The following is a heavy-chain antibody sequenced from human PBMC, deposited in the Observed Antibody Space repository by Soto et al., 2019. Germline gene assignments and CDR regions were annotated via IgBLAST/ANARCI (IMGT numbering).Heavy chain of an antibody. Sequence: SETLSLTCTVSGGSVSSGSYFWSWIRQPPGKGLEWIGCIYYSGSTNYNPSLKNRVTISADTSKNRFSLRLRSATAADTAVYYCARDLQLGLFYYWGQGTPAAVSS. CDR2: IYYSGST. J-gene: IGHJ4*02. CDR3: ARDLQLGLFYY. V-gene: IGHV4-61*01. D-gene: IGHD4-4*01. CDR1: GGSVSSGSYF.